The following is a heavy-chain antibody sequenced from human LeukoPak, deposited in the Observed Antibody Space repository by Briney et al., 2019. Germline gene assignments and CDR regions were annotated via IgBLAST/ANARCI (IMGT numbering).Heavy chain of an antibody. Sequence: GGSLRLSCAASGFTFSSYWMHWVRHAPGKGLVWVSRINSDGSSTSYADSVRGRFTISRDNAKNTLYLQMNSLRAEDTAVYYCARRVGEGIAAAGPFDPWGQGTLVTVSS. V-gene: IGHV3-74*01. D-gene: IGHD6-13*01. CDR2: INSDGSST. CDR1: GFTFSSYW. J-gene: IGHJ5*02. CDR3: ARRVGEGIAAAGPFDP.